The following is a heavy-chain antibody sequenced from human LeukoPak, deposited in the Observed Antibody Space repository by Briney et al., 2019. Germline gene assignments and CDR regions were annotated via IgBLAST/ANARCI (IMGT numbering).Heavy chain of an antibody. Sequence: GASLRLSCAASGFTFSSYGMHWVRQAPGKGLEWVAVIWYDGSNKYYADSVKGRFTISRDNSKNTLYLQMNSLRAEDTAVYYCARDPMLAAAGTLDYWGQGTLVTVSS. D-gene: IGHD6-13*01. V-gene: IGHV3-33*08. J-gene: IGHJ4*02. CDR1: GFTFSSYG. CDR2: IWYDGSNK. CDR3: ARDPMLAAAGTLDY.